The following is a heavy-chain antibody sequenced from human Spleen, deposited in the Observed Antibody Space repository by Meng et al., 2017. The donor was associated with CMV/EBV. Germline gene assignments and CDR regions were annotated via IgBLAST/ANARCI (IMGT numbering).Heavy chain of an antibody. V-gene: IGHV1-8*01. Sequence: ASVKVSCKASGYTFTNYDINWVRQATGQGLEWMGWMNPDSGNAGYAQKFQGRVAMTRNTSISTAYMELSSLISDDTAVYYCARDQRAVGISGTTVAFDYWGQGTLVTVSS. CDR3: ARDQRAVGISGTTVAFDY. D-gene: IGHD1-7*01. CDR1: GYTFTNYD. CDR2: MNPDSGNA. J-gene: IGHJ4*02.